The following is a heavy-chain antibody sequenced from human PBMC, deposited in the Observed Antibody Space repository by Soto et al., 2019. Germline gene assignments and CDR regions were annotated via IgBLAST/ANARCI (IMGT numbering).Heavy chain of an antibody. J-gene: IGHJ6*03. Sequence: ASVKVSCKASGYTFTSYGISWVRQAPGQGLEWMGWISAYNGNTNYAQKLQGRVTMTTDTSTSTAYMELRSLRSDDTAVYYCASRRTSCYRGCYYYMDVWGKGTTVTSP. CDR3: ASRRTSCYRGCYYYMDV. D-gene: IGHD2-2*01. CDR2: ISAYNGNT. V-gene: IGHV1-18*01. CDR1: GYTFTSYG.